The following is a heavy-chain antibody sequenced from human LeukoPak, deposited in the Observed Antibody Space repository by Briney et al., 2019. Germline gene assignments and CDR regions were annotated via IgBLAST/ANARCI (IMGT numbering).Heavy chain of an antibody. CDR2: INPNSGDT. J-gene: IGHJ4*02. Sequence: GASVKVSCKASGDTFTSYDINWVRQATGQGLEWMGCINPNSGDTVYAQKFQGRVTMTRNTSTSTAYMEVSSLRSEDTAVYYCARGRYYSILTTYTPPNYWGQGTLVTVSS. CDR3: ARGRYYSILTTYTPPNY. D-gene: IGHD3-3*02. CDR1: GDTFTSYD. V-gene: IGHV1-8*01.